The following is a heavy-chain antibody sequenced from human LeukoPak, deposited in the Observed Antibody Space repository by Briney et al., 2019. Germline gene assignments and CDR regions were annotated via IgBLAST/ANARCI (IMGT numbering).Heavy chain of an antibody. CDR1: GYTFIAYY. J-gene: IGHJ4*02. CDR2: INPNSGDT. D-gene: IGHD5-18*01. Sequence: ASVKVSCKASGYTFIAYYIHWVRQAPGQGLEWMGWINPNSGDTKYAHKVQGRVTITRDKSDSKAYMELSSLRSDDTAVYYCARGPGYNYGYGFDNRGQGTLVTVSS. CDR3: ARGPGYNYGYGFDN. V-gene: IGHV1-2*02.